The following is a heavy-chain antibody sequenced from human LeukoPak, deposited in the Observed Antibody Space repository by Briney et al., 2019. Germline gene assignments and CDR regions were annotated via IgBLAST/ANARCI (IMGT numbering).Heavy chain of an antibody. D-gene: IGHD6-13*01. CDR3: AKSVSAPGNWYSSSWYYYYYGMDV. CDR1: GFTFSSYG. V-gene: IGHV3-30*18. Sequence: GGSLRLSCAASGFTFSSYGMHWVRQAPGKGLEWVAVISYDGSNKYYADSVKGRFTISRDNSKNTLYLQMNSLRAEDTAVYYCAKSVSAPGNWYSSSWYYYYYGMDVWGQGTTVTVSS. J-gene: IGHJ6*02. CDR2: ISYDGSNK.